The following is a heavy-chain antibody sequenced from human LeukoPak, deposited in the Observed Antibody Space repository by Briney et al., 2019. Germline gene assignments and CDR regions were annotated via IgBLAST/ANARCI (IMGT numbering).Heavy chain of an antibody. CDR2: ISESGTGT. CDR3: AKDIAQGYTFGSIEEDF. J-gene: IGHJ4*02. CDR1: GVTFSRYA. D-gene: IGHD5-18*01. V-gene: IGHV3-23*01. Sequence: GGSLRLSCAASGVTFSRYAMSWVRQAPGKGLEWVSAISESGTGTYYADSVKGRFTISRDNSKNTLSLQMNSLRAEDTAVYYCAKDIAQGYTFGSIEEDFWGQGALVTVSS.